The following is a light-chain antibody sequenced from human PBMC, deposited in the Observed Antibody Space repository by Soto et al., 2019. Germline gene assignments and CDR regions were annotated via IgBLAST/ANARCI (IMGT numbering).Light chain of an antibody. CDR2: GAL. Sequence: EIVLTQSPATLSLSPGESATLSCRASQSVSSYLAWYQQKPGQAPRLLIYGALSRATGIPDRFSGSGSGTDFTLTISRLEPEDFALYYCQQYATSPLPFGGGTKVDIK. V-gene: IGKV3-20*01. CDR3: QQYATSPLP. J-gene: IGKJ4*01. CDR1: QSVSSY.